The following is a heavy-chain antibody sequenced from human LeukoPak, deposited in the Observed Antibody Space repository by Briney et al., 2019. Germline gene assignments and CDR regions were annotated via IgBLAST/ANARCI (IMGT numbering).Heavy chain of an antibody. V-gene: IGHV4-39*01. CDR3: ARGVYYDFWSGPYYFDY. CDR1: GGSISSSSYY. D-gene: IGHD3-3*01. CDR2: IYYSGST. J-gene: IGHJ4*02. Sequence: PSETLSLTCTVSGGSISSSSYYWGWIRQPPGKGLEWIGSIYYSGSTYYNPSLKSRVTISVDTSKNQFSLKLSSVTAADTPVYYCARGVYYDFWSGPYYFDYSGQGTLVTVSS.